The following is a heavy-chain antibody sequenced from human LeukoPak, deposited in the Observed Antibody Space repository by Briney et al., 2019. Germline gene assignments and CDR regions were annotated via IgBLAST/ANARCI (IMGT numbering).Heavy chain of an antibody. CDR3: ATDVTGGIGWYY. CDR2: IKGDGSEA. D-gene: IGHD6-19*01. J-gene: IGHJ4*02. Sequence: GGSLRLSCVASGFTFSNSWMNWVRQAPGKGLEWVANIKGDGSEAYYVDSVKGRFTISRDNAKNSLFLQMNSLRAEDTAVYYCATDVTGGIGWYYWGQGILVTVSS. V-gene: IGHV3-7*05. CDR1: GFTFSNSW.